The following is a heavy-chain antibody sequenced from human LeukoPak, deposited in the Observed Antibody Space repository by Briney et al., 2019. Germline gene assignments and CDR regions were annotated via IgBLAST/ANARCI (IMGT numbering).Heavy chain of an antibody. CDR3: ASWGTHINFDY. CDR1: GFTVSSNY. Sequence: GGSLRLSCAASGFTVSSNYMSWVRQAPGKGLEWVSVIYSGGSTYYADSVKGRFTISRDNSKNTLYLQMNSLRAEDTAVYYCASWGTHINFDYWGQGTLVTDSS. J-gene: IGHJ4*02. D-gene: IGHD3-16*01. V-gene: IGHV3-53*01. CDR2: IYSGGST.